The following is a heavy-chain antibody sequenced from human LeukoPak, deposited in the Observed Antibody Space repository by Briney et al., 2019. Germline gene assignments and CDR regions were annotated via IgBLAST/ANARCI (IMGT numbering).Heavy chain of an antibody. V-gene: IGHV4-4*07. CDR1: GGSTSSYY. Sequence: SETMSLTCTVYGGSTSSYYGGWNRQPAGKGLEWIGSIYTSGSTNYNPSLRSGVPIPVDTSKNQFSLKLSAVPAADTAVYTWRREVLVVAPTLSNYFDYWGQGTLVSVS. CDR3: RREVLVVAPTLSNYFDY. J-gene: IGHJ4*02. CDR2: IYTSGST. D-gene: IGHD2-15*01.